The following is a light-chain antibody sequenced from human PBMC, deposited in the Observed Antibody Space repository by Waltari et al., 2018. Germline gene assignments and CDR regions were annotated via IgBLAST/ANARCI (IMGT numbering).Light chain of an antibody. CDR3: QQYNNWPPGT. Sequence: ETVVTQSPATLSVSPGERGTLSCRTSQSIGSKLAWYQQKPGQAPRLLIYGASIRATGIPARFSGSGSETEFTLTISSLQSEDSAVFYCQQYNNWPPGTFGQGTKVEI. V-gene: IGKV3-15*01. CDR2: GAS. J-gene: IGKJ1*01. CDR1: QSIGSK.